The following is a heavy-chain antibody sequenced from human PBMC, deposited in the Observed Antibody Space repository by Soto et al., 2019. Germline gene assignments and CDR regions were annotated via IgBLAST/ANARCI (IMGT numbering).Heavy chain of an antibody. CDR2: ISSTGGSI. D-gene: IGHD3-10*01. CDR1: GFTFSSYS. J-gene: IGHJ6*03. Sequence: EVQLAESGGGLVKPGGSLRLSCAASGFTFSSYSINWVRQAPGKGLEWVSSISSTGGSIYYADSVKGRFTISRDNAKNALYLQMDSLKAEDTAVFYWARLLKGRRAGNYFMGVWGKGTAVTVSS. CDR3: ARLLKGRRAGNYFMGV. V-gene: IGHV3-21*02.